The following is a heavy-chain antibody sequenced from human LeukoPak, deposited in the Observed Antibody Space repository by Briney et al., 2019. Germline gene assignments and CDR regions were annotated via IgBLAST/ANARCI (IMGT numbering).Heavy chain of an antibody. CDR2: IYYSGST. V-gene: IGHV4-59*08. CDR1: GGSISSYY. D-gene: IGHD2-2*01. J-gene: IGHJ4*02. CDR3: ARQYCDTTSCSLDY. Sequence: PSETLSLTCTVSGGSISSYYWSWIRQPPGKGLEWIGYIYYSGSTNYNPSLKSRVTISVDTSKNQFSLKLSSVTAADTAVYYCARQYCDTTSCSLDYWGQGTLVTVSS.